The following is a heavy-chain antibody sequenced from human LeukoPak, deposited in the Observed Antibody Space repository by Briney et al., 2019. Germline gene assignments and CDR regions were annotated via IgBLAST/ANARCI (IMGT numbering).Heavy chain of an antibody. V-gene: IGHV4-39*07. Sequence: SETLSLTCTVSGGSISSSSYYWVWLRQPPGRELEWIGSIYYSGSTYYNPSLKNRVTISVDTSNNQFSLKLSSVTAADTAVYYCARDRKIETIYDCSAHYPDAFDIWGQGTMVTVSS. D-gene: IGHD3-22*01. J-gene: IGHJ3*02. CDR1: GGSISSSSYY. CDR3: ARDRKIETIYDCSAHYPDAFDI. CDR2: IYYSGST.